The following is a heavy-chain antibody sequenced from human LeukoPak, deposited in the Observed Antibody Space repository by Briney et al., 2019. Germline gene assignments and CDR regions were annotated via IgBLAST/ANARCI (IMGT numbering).Heavy chain of an antibody. CDR2: IYYSGST. D-gene: IGHD3-10*01. V-gene: IGHV4-59*08. Sequence: SETLSLTCTVSGGSISSYYWSWIRQPPGKGLEWIGYIYYSGSTNYNPSLKSRVTISVDTSKNQFSLKLSSVTAADTAVYYCARLPYYYGSGTFDSWGQGTLVTVSS. J-gene: IGHJ4*02. CDR3: ARLPYYYGSGTFDS. CDR1: GGSISSYY.